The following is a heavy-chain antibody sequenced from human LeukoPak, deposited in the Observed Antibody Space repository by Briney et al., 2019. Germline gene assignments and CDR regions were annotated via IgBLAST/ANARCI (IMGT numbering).Heavy chain of an antibody. D-gene: IGHD4-23*01. CDR2: INGSGGST. CDR1: GFTFNTYA. Sequence: SGGSLRLSCVASGFTFNTYAMHWVRQAPGKGLEWVSGINGSGGSTYYEDSVKGRFTISRDNSKNTLYLQMNSLRAEDTAVYYCAKDRRWLPGYFDYWGQGTLVTVSS. V-gene: IGHV3-23*01. J-gene: IGHJ4*02. CDR3: AKDRRWLPGYFDY.